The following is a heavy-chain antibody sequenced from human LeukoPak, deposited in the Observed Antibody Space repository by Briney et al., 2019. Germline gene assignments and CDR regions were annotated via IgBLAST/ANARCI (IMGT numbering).Heavy chain of an antibody. CDR1: GGSISSYY. D-gene: IGHD5-18*01. CDR2: IYYSGST. V-gene: IGHV4-59*01. J-gene: IGHJ4*02. Sequence: SETLSLTCTVSGGSISSYYWSWIRQPPGKGLEWIGYIYYSGSTNYNPSLKSRVTISVDTSKNQFSLKLSSVTAADTAVYYCARPGYSYGGVDYWGQGTLVTVSS. CDR3: ARPGYSYGGVDY.